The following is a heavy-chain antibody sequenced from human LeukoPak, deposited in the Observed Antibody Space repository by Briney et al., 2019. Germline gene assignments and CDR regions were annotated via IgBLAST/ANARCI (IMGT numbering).Heavy chain of an antibody. CDR3: ARGGRYTPPDY. V-gene: IGHV3-64*04. CDR2: ISSNGGIT. CDR1: GFSFSSYA. D-gene: IGHD5-18*01. J-gene: IGHJ4*02. Sequence: GGSLRLSCSASGFSFSSYAMHWVRQAPGKGLEYVSAISSNGGITYYADSVKGRFTISRDNAKNSLFLQMNSLRVEDTAFYYCARGGRYTPPDYWGQGTLVTVSS.